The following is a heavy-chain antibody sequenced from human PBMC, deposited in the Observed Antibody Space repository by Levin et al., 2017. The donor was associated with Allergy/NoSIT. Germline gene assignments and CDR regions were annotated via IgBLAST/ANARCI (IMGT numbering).Heavy chain of an antibody. D-gene: IGHD4-17*01. J-gene: IGHJ4*02. CDR3: ARDPRADYGDKSYFDY. V-gene: IGHV3-74*01. Sequence: GGSLRLSCAASGFTFSSYWMHWVRQAPGKGLVWVSRINSDGSSTSYADSVKGRFTISRDNAKNTLYLQMNSLRAEDTAVYYCARDPRADYGDKSYFDYWGQGTLVTVSS. CDR2: INSDGSST. CDR1: GFTFSSYW.